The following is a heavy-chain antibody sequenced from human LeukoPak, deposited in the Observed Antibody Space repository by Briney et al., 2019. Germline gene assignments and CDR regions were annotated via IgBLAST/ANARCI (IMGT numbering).Heavy chain of an antibody. CDR1: GFTFSSYG. V-gene: IGHV3-30*18. J-gene: IGHJ4*02. CDR2: ISYDGSNK. CDR3: AKDQSVKRWVATREGYYFDY. Sequence: GGSLRLSCAASGFTFSSYGMHWVRQAPGKGLEWVAVISYDGSNKYYADSVKGRFTISRDNSKNTLYLQMNSLRAEDTAVYYCAKDQSVKRWVATREGYYFDYWGQGTLVIVSS. D-gene: IGHD5-12*01.